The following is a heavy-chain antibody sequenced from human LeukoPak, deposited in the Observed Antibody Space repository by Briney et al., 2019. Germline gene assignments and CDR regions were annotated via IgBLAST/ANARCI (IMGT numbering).Heavy chain of an antibody. D-gene: IGHD5-12*01. CDR1: GLTFSSYW. CDR3: AGWGDSGYDHS. Sequence: GGSLRLSCAGSGLTFSSYWMHWVRQAPGKGLVWVSRIKGDGSSTSYADSVKGRFTISRDNTKNTLYLQMNSLRAEDTVVYYCAGWGDSGYDHSWGQGTLVTVSS. J-gene: IGHJ4*02. CDR2: IKGDGSST. V-gene: IGHV3-74*01.